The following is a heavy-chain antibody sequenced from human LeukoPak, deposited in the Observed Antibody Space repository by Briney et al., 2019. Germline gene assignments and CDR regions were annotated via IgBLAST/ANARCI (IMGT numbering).Heavy chain of an antibody. D-gene: IGHD3-10*01. CDR3: ARSVQRRHVEI. Sequence: PSETLSLTCAVYGGSFSGYYWSWIRQPPGKGLEWIGEINHSGSTNYNLSLKSRVTISVDTSKNQFSLKLSSVTAADTAVYYCARSVQRRHVEIWGQGTLVTVSS. J-gene: IGHJ4*02. CDR1: GGSFSGYY. CDR2: INHSGST. V-gene: IGHV4-34*01.